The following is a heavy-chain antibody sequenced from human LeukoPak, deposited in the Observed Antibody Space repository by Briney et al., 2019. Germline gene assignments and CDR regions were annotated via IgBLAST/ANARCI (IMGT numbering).Heavy chain of an antibody. Sequence: SETLSLTCAVYGGSFSGYYWSWIRQPPGKGLEWIGEINHSGTTNYNPSLTSRVTISLDTSKNQISLKLSSVTAADTAVYYCARDFWGAYRVDFFDFWGQGILVTVSS. CDR2: INHSGTT. CDR1: GGSFSGYY. V-gene: IGHV4-34*01. D-gene: IGHD3-3*01. CDR3: ARDFWGAYRVDFFDF. J-gene: IGHJ4*02.